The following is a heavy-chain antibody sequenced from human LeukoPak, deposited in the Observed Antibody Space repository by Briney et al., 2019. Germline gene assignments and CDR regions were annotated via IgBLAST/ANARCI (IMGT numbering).Heavy chain of an antibody. CDR3: ARDGGTAGYSSGSDY. V-gene: IGHV1-18*01. J-gene: IGHJ4*02. D-gene: IGHD5-18*01. Sequence: RASVKVSCKASGYTFTSNGITWVRQAPGQGLEWVGWISCNNGDTRYPQKLQGRVTVTTDTSTSTVYMELRGLRSDDTAVYYCARDGGTAGYSSGSDYWGQGTLVTVSS. CDR1: GYTFTSNG. CDR2: ISCNNGDT.